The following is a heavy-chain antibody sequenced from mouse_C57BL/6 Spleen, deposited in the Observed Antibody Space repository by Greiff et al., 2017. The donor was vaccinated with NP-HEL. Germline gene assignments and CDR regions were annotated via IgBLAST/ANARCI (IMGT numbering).Heavy chain of an antibody. Sequence: QVHVKQPGAELVKPGASVKMSCKASGYTFTSYWITWVKQRPGQGLEWIGDIYPGSGSTNYNEKFKSKATLTVDTSSSTAYMQLSSLTSEDSAVYYCAREDGYDGAYWGQGTLVTVSA. CDR3: AREDGYDGAY. D-gene: IGHD2-2*01. CDR1: GYTFTSYW. J-gene: IGHJ3*01. V-gene: IGHV1-55*01. CDR2: IYPGSGST.